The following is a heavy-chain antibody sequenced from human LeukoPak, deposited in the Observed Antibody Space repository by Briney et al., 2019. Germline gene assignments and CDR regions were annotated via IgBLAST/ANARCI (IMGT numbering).Heavy chain of an antibody. CDR3: ARGGPLVLLWFGESQDY. CDR1: GYTFTGYY. D-gene: IGHD3-10*01. V-gene: IGHV1-2*06. Sequence: ASVKVSCKASGYTFTGYYMHWVRQAPGQGLEWMGRINPNSGGTNYAQKFQGRVTMTRDTSISTAYIELSRLRSDDTAVYYCARGGPLVLLWFGESQDYWGQGTLVTVSS. J-gene: IGHJ4*02. CDR2: INPNSGGT.